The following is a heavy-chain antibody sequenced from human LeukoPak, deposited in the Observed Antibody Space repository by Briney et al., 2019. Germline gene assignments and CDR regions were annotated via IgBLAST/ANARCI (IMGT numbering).Heavy chain of an antibody. Sequence: GASVKVSCKASGYTFTSYDINWVRQATGQGLEWMGWMNPNSGNTGYAQKFQGRVTMTRNTSTSTAYMELSSLRSEDTAVYYCARGLRRWFRELTNWFDPWGQGTLVTVSS. V-gene: IGHV1-8*01. CDR3: ARGLRRWFRELTNWFDP. CDR1: GYTFTSYD. D-gene: IGHD3-10*01. CDR2: MNPNSGNT. J-gene: IGHJ5*02.